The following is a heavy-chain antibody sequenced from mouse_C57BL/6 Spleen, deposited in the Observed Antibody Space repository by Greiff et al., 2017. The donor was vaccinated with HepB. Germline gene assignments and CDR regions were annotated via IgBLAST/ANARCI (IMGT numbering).Heavy chain of an antibody. CDR1: GFTFSSYG. J-gene: IGHJ1*03. D-gene: IGHD1-1*01. CDR2: ISSGGSYT. CDR3: ARRDYYGSAYWYFDV. Sequence: EVQLVESGGDLVKPGGSLKLSCAASGFTFSSYGMSWVRQTPDKRLEWVATISSGGSYTYYPDSVKGRFTTSRDNAKNTLYLQMSSLKSEDTAMYYCARRDYYGSAYWYFDVWGTGTTVTVSS. V-gene: IGHV5-6*01.